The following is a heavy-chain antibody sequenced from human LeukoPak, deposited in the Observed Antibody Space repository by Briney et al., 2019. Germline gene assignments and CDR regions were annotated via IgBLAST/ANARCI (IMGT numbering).Heavy chain of an antibody. CDR2: FSGSGIGT. J-gene: IGHJ4*02. CDR1: GFTFSRQA. V-gene: IGHV3-23*01. D-gene: IGHD2-15*01. CDR3: AKGPSAYCSGGTCYVDY. Sequence: GSLKLSCPASGFTFSRQAMSWVRRAPGKGLEWVPAFSGSGIGTYYVDPVKGRCTISRDNSKNTLYLQMNSLRAEDTAVYYCAKGPSAYCSGGTCYVDYWGQGTLVTVSS.